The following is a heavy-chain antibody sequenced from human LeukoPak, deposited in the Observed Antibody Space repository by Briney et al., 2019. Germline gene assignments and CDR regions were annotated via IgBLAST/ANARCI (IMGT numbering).Heavy chain of an antibody. CDR3: ARGGFGEDDYDFWSGYFSQYNWFDP. Sequence: GASVKVSCKASGYTFTSYDINWVRQATRQGLEWMGWMNPNSGNTGYAQKFQDRVTMTRNTSISTACMELSSLRSEDTAVYYCARGGFGEDDYDFWSGYFSQYNWFDPWGQGTLVTVSS. CDR1: GYTFTSYD. CDR2: MNPNSGNT. D-gene: IGHD3-3*01. J-gene: IGHJ5*02. V-gene: IGHV1-8*01.